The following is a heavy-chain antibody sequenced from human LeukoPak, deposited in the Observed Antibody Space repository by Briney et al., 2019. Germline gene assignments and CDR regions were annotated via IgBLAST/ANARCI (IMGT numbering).Heavy chain of an antibody. CDR3: ARGDLTGTTN. V-gene: IGHV1-2*02. CDR1: GDSFSDYY. Sequence: ASVKVSCKASGDSFSDYYIHWVRQAPGQGLEWMGWINPNSGGTNYAQKFQGRVTMTRDTSISTAYMELSRLRSDDTAVYYCARGDLTGTTNWGQGTLVTVSS. CDR2: INPNSGGT. D-gene: IGHD1-20*01. J-gene: IGHJ4*02.